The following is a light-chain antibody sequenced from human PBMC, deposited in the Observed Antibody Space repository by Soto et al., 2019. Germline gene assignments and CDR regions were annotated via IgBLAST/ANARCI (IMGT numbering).Light chain of an antibody. CDR1: RSDVGGYNY. V-gene: IGLV2-8*01. Sequence: QSVLTPPPSPSGAPGQAVTLSCTGNRSDVGGYNYVSWYQQHPGKAPKLMIYEVSKRPSGVPDRFSGSKSGNTASLTVSGLQAEDEADYYCSSYAGSNNFLYVFGTGTKVTVL. J-gene: IGLJ1*01. CDR3: SSYAGSNNFLYV. CDR2: EVS.